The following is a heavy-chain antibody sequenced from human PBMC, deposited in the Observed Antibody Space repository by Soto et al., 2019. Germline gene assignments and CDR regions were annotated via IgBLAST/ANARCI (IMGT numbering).Heavy chain of an antibody. CDR1: GFTFSSYG. CDR2: IWYDGSNK. CDR3: ASENYCDYAAFDI. Sequence: PGGSLRLSCAASGFTFSSYGMHWVRQAPGKGLEWVAFIWYDGSNKYYADSVKGRFTISRDNSKNTLYLQMNSLRAEYTAVYYCASENYCDYAAFDIWCQGTMVTVS. J-gene: IGHJ3*02. D-gene: IGHD4-17*01. V-gene: IGHV3-33*01.